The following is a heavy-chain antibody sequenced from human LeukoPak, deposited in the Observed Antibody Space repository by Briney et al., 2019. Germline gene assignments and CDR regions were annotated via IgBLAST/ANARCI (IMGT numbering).Heavy chain of an antibody. J-gene: IGHJ4*02. CDR2: IYYSGST. CDR3: ATMRRGYSYGYGPTDY. V-gene: IGHV4-31*03. D-gene: IGHD5-18*01. Sequence: SQTLSLTCTVSGGSISSGGYYWSWIRQHPGKGLEWIGYIYYSGSTYYNPSLKSRVTISVDTSKNQFSLKLSSVTAADTAVYYCATMRRGYSYGYGPTDYWGQGTLVTVSS. CDR1: GGSISSGGYY.